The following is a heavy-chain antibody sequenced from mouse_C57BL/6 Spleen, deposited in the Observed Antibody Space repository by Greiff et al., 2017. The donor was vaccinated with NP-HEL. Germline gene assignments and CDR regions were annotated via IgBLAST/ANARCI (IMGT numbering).Heavy chain of an antibody. Sequence: VQLQQPGAELVRPGSSVKLSCKASGYTFTSYWMHWVKQRPIQGLEWIGNIDPSDSETHYNQKFKDKATLTVDKSSSTAYMQLSSLTSEDSAVYYCARLQTYDGYRAWFAYWGQGTLVTVSA. CDR1: GYTFTSYW. J-gene: IGHJ3*01. V-gene: IGHV1-52*01. D-gene: IGHD2-3*01. CDR2: IDPSDSET. CDR3: ARLQTYDGYRAWFAY.